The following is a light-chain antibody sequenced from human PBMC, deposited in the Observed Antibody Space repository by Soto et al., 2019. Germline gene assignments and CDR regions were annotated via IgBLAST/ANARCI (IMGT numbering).Light chain of an antibody. Sequence: QCALTQPASVSGSPGQSITISCTGTSSDVGGYNYVSWYQQYPGKAPKLMIYDVSNRPSGVSNRFSGSKSGNTASLTISGLQAEDEADYYCSSYTISNTLVFGSGTKLTVL. CDR3: SSYTISNTLV. CDR1: SSDVGGYNY. CDR2: DVS. V-gene: IGLV2-14*01. J-gene: IGLJ1*01.